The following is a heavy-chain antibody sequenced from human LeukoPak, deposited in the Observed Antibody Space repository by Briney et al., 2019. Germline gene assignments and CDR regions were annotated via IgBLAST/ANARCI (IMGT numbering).Heavy chain of an antibody. Sequence: PSETLSLTCTVSGGSISSYYWSWIRQPPGKGLEWIGYIYYSGSTNYNPSLKSRVTISVDTSKNQFSLKLSSVTAADTAVYYCASTDPAYAPAYCGGDCYSFDYWGQGTLVTVSS. CDR3: ASTDPAYAPAYCGGDCYSFDY. CDR2: IYYSGST. D-gene: IGHD2-21*02. J-gene: IGHJ4*02. CDR1: GGSISSYY. V-gene: IGHV4-59*12.